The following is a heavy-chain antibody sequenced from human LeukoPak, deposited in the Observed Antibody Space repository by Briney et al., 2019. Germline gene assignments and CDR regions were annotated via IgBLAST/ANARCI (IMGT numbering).Heavy chain of an antibody. CDR3: ARHGGSYSFDS. CDR2: ISYGGSA. D-gene: IGHD1-26*01. J-gene: IGHJ4*02. Sequence: PSETLSLTCNVSGGSVSSYYWSWIRQPPGEGLEWIGYISYGGSANYNPSLKSRVTISLDTSKKQFSLKLSSVTAADTAVYFCARHGGSYSFDSWGQGTLVTVSS. CDR1: GGSVSSYY. V-gene: IGHV4-59*08.